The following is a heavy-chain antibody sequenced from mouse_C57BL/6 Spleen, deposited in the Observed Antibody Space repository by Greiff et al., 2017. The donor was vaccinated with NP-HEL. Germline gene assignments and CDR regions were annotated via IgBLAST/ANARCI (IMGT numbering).Heavy chain of an antibody. CDR3: ARYIRGSKYYAMDY. CDR2: IRNKANGYTT. Sequence: EVQLVESGGGLVQPGGSLSLSCAASGFTFTAYYMSWVRQPPGKALEWLGFIRNKANGYTTESCASVKGRFTITRANSQSILYLQMNALRAEDSATYYSARYIRGSKYYAMDYWGQGTSVTVSS. CDR1: GFTFTAYY. J-gene: IGHJ4*01. V-gene: IGHV7-3*01. D-gene: IGHD1-1*01.